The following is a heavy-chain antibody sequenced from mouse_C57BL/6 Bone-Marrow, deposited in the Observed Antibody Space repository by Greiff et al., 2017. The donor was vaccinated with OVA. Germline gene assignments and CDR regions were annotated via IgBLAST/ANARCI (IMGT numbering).Heavy chain of an antibody. CDR3: ARMEALYSNYDY. J-gene: IGHJ2*01. V-gene: IGHV1-63*01. CDR1: GYTFTNYW. CDR2: IYPGGGYT. Sequence: VQLQQSGAELVRPGTSVKMSCKASGYTFTNYWIGWAKQRPGHGLEWIGDIYPGGGYTNYNEKFKGKATLTADKSSSTAYMQFSSLTSEDSAIYYCARMEALYSNYDYWGQGTTLTVSS. D-gene: IGHD2-5*01.